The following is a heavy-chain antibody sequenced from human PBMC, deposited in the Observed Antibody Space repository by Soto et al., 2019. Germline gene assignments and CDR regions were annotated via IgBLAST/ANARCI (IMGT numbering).Heavy chain of an antibody. J-gene: IGHJ6*02. CDR1: GFTFSSYG. CDR3: AREGVSITMVRGVTQYYYYGMDV. V-gene: IGHV3-33*01. D-gene: IGHD3-10*01. Sequence: GGSLRLSCAASGFTFSSYGMHWVRQAPGKGLEWVAVIWYDGSNKYYADSVKGRFTISRDNSKNTLYLQMNSLRAEDTAVYYCAREGVSITMVRGVTQYYYYGMDVWGQGT. CDR2: IWYDGSNK.